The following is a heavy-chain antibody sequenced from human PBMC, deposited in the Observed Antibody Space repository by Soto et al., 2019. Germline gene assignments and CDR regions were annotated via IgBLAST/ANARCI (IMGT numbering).Heavy chain of an antibody. CDR2: IDSGGSRT. J-gene: IGHJ4*02. D-gene: IGHD1-1*01. Sequence: EAHLVESGGGLVKPGGSLRLSCEASAFTFDSDTMNWVRQAPGKGLEWVSSIDSGGSRTFYADTVKGRFTISRDNAKNSLFLQMNTLRAEDTAVYFCTREVQPGVRREYDYWGQGTLVTVSS. CDR1: AFTFDSDT. V-gene: IGHV3-21*01. CDR3: TREVQPGVRREYDY.